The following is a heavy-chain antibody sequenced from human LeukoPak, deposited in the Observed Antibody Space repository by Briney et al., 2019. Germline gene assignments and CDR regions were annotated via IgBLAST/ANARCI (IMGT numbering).Heavy chain of an antibody. CDR3: AKGAVDGYNFVELYYFDY. D-gene: IGHD5-24*01. J-gene: IGHJ4*02. V-gene: IGHV3-30-3*01. Sequence: GGSLRLSCAASGFTFSSYAMHWVRQAPGKGLEWVAVISYDGSNKYYADSVKGRFTISRDNSKNTLYLQMNSLRAEDTAVYYCAKGAVDGYNFVELYYFDYWGQGTLVTVSS. CDR2: ISYDGSNK. CDR1: GFTFSSYA.